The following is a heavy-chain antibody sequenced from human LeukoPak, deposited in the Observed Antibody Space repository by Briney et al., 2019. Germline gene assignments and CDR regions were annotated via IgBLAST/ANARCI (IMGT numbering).Heavy chain of an antibody. CDR3: AKDSDGQWLVSKSHNFDY. CDR2: ISGSGGST. J-gene: IGHJ4*02. Sequence: PGGSLRLSCAASGFTFSSYAMSWVRQAPGKGLEWVSAISGSGGSTYYADSVKGRFTISRDNSKNTLYLQMNSLRAEDTAVYYCAKDSDGQWLVSKSHNFDYWGQGTLVTVSS. CDR1: GFTFSSYA. V-gene: IGHV3-23*01. D-gene: IGHD6-19*01.